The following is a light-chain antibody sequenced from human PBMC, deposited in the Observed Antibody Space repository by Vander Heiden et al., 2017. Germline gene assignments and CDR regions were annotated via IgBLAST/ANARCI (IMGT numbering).Light chain of an antibody. CDR3: CSYAGSSTFVV. Sequence: AWPQPAPFPGPPGQSITTSCTATSSDVGSNNLVSWYQQHPGKAPKLMIYEVSKRPSGVSNRFSGSKSGNTASLTISGLQAEDEADYYCCSYAGSSTFVVFGGGTKLTVL. J-gene: IGLJ2*01. CDR2: EVS. V-gene: IGLV2-23*02. CDR1: SSDVGSNNL.